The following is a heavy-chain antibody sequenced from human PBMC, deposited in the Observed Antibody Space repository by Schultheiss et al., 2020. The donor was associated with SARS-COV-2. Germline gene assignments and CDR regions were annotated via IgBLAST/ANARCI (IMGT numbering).Heavy chain of an antibody. D-gene: IGHD2-15*01. CDR3: ARGAGGYCSGGSCYSYHYYGMDV. V-gene: IGHV4-4*02. CDR2: IYHSGST. Sequence: SETLSLTCAVSGGSISSSNWWSWVRQPPGKGLEWIGEIYHSGSTNYNPSLKSRVTISVDTSKNQFSLKLSSVTAADTAVYYCARGAGGYCSGGSCYSYHYYGMDVWGQGTTVTVSS. CDR1: GGSISSSNW. J-gene: IGHJ6*02.